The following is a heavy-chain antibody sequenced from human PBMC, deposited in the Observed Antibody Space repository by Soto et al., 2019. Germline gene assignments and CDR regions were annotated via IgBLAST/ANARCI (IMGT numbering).Heavy chain of an antibody. CDR1: GYSFTSYW. Sequence: GESLKISCKGSGYSFTSYWIGWVRRMPGKGLEWMGIIYPGDSDTRYSPSFQGQVTISADKSISTAYLQWSSLKASDTAMYYCARQHYDFWSGKLNGAPDAFDIWGQGTMVTVSS. CDR2: IYPGDSDT. D-gene: IGHD3-3*01. J-gene: IGHJ3*02. V-gene: IGHV5-51*01. CDR3: ARQHYDFWSGKLNGAPDAFDI.